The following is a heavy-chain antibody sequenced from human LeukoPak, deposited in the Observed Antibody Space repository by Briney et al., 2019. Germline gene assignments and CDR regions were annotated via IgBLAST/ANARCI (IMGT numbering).Heavy chain of an antibody. Sequence: GGSLRLSCAASGFTFSSYSLNWVRQAPGRGLEWVASISSAGTYIYYADSVKGRFTISKDNAKNSLYLQMTSLKAEDTAVYYCATDPYLARLIFSFDIWGQGTMVTVSS. CDR3: ATDPYLARLIFSFDI. J-gene: IGHJ3*02. D-gene: IGHD3/OR15-3a*01. V-gene: IGHV3-21*06. CDR1: GFTFSSYS. CDR2: ISSAGTYI.